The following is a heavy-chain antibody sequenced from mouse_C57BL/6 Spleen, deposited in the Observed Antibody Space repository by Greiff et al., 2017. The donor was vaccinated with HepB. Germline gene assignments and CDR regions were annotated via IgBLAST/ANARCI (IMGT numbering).Heavy chain of an antibody. D-gene: IGHD3-1*01. CDR2: IYPGDGDT. CDR3: ARLGLGRYYFDY. V-gene: IGHV1-82*01. CDR1: GYAFSSSW. Sequence: QVQLKQSGPELVKPGASVKISCKASGYAFSSSWMNWVKQRPGKGLEWIGRIYPGDGDTNYNGKFKGKATLTADKSSSTAYMQLSSLTSEDSAVYFCARLGLGRYYFDYWGQGTTLTVSS. J-gene: IGHJ2*01.